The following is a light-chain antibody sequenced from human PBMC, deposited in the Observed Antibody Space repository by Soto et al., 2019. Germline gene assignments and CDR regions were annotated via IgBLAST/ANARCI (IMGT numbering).Light chain of an antibody. J-gene: IGKJ2*01. Sequence: DIQMTQSPSSLYASVGDSVTITCRASQSISSSLNWYQQKPGKAPRLLIYAASTLQSGVPSGFSGSGSGTAFALTISRLQPENFATYYCQQTFTTPHTFGQGTKLEIK. CDR1: QSISSS. CDR2: AAS. CDR3: QQTFTTPHT. V-gene: IGKV1-39*01.